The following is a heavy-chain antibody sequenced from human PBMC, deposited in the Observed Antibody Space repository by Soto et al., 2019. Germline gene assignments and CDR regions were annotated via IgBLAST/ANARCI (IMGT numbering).Heavy chain of an antibody. Sequence: EVQLVESGGGLVQPGGSLRLSCEASGFTFRNYDMHWVRQGTGKGLEWVSGISAAGDPDYADSVEGRFTISRENAQNSVFLQMNSLRDGDTAVDYCATTDRDFYGLDVWGQGTTVIVSS. CDR2: ISAAGDP. V-gene: IGHV3-13*05. CDR3: ATTDRDFYGLDV. D-gene: IGHD1-1*01. J-gene: IGHJ6*02. CDR1: GFTFRNYD.